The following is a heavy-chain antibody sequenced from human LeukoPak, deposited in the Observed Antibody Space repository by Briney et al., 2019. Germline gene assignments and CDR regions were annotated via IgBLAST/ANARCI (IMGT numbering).Heavy chain of an antibody. D-gene: IGHD6-19*01. Sequence: GGPLRLPCTASGFTFSRYWMRWVPRAPGKGVEWQAKIKEDGSEKYYVDSVKGRFTISRGNAKNSLYLQMNSLRAEDTAVYYCASGEKAVFDYWGQGTLVTVSS. CDR1: GFTFSRYW. CDR3: ASGEKAVFDY. J-gene: IGHJ4*02. CDR2: IKEDGSEK. V-gene: IGHV3-7*01.